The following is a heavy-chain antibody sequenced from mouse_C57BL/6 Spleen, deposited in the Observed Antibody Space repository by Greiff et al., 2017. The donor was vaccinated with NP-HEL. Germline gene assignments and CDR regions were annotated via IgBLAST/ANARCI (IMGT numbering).Heavy chain of an antibody. J-gene: IGHJ1*03. D-gene: IGHD1-1*01. V-gene: IGHV3-6*01. CDR1: GYSITSGYY. Sequence: EVKLEESGPGLVKPSQSLSLTCSVTGYSITSGYYWNWIRQFPGNKLEWMGYISYDGSNNYNPSLKNRISITRDTSKNQFFLKLNSVTTEDTATYYCATFTTVVATYWYFDVWGTGTTVTVSS. CDR2: ISYDGSN. CDR3: ATFTTVVATYWYFDV.